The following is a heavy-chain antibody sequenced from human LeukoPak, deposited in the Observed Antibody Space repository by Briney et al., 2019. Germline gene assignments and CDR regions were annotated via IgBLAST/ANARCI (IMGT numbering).Heavy chain of an antibody. CDR2: ISSSSSYI. D-gene: IGHD6-19*01. J-gene: IGHJ4*02. CDR3: ARAQWLVNFDY. CDR1: GFTFSSYS. V-gene: IGHV3-21*01. Sequence: GGSLRLSCAASGFTFSSYSMNWVRQAPGKGLEWVSSISSSSSYIYYADSVKGRFTISRDNARNSLYLQMNSLRAEDTAVYYCARAQWLVNFDYWGQGTLVTVSS.